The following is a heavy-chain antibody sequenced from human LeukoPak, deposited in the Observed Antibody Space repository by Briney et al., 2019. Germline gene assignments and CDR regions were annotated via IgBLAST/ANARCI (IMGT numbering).Heavy chain of an antibody. V-gene: IGHV1-69*06. D-gene: IGHD6-13*01. CDR3: ARVVGLTGYSSSWYSGYYYYMDV. J-gene: IGHJ6*03. CDR1: GGTFSTYA. Sequence: ASVKVSCKASGGTFSTYAISWVRQAPGQGLEWMGGITPILGTANYAQKFQDRVTITADKSTSTAYMELSSLRSEDTAVYYCARVVGLTGYSSSWYSGYYYYMDVWGKGTTVTVSS. CDR2: ITPILGTA.